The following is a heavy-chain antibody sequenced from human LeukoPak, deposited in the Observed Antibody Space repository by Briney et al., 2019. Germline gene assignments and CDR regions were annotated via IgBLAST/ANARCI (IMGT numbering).Heavy chain of an antibody. Sequence: SETLSLTCAVYGGSFSGYYWSWIRQPPGKGLEWIGYIYYSGSTNYNPSLKSRVTISVDTSKNQFSLKLSSVTAADTAVYYCARTYDSSKNDAFDIWGQGTMVTVSS. CDR1: GGSFSGYY. J-gene: IGHJ3*02. V-gene: IGHV4-59*01. D-gene: IGHD3-22*01. CDR3: ARTYDSSKNDAFDI. CDR2: IYYSGST.